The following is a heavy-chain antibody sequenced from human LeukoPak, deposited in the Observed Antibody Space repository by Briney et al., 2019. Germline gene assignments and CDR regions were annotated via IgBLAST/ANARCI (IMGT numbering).Heavy chain of an antibody. D-gene: IGHD3-16*01. Sequence: PGGSLKLSCAASGFTFSSYGMHWVRQAPGKGLEWVSGISWNSGSIGYADSVKGRFTISRDNAKNTLYLQMNSLRAEDTAVYYCARDSLRVVDYWGQGTLVTVSS. J-gene: IGHJ4*02. CDR2: ISWNSGSI. CDR3: ARDSLRVVDY. CDR1: GFTFSSYG. V-gene: IGHV3-9*01.